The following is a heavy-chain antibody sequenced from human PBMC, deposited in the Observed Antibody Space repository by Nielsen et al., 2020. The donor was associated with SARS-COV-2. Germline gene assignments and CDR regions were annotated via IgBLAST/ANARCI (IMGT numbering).Heavy chain of an antibody. Sequence: ASVKVSCKASGYTFTSKYLHWVRQAPGQGLEWMGRINPSSGDVTTYVQKFQGRLTMTRDRSTSTVYMDLSSLRSEDTAVYYCARQGGDHDIDYWGQGTLVTVSS. D-gene: IGHD4-17*01. CDR1: GYTFTSKY. CDR2: INPSSGDVT. CDR3: ARQGGDHDIDY. J-gene: IGHJ4*02. V-gene: IGHV1-46*01.